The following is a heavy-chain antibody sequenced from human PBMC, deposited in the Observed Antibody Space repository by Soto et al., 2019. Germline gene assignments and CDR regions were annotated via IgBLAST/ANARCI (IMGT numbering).Heavy chain of an antibody. CDR2: IYYSGST. J-gene: IGHJ6*02. CDR3: AREGIDNWDGMDV. Sequence: SETLSLTCTVSGGSISSGDYYWSCIRQPPGKGLEWIGYIYYSGSTYYNPSLKSRVTISVDTSKNQFSLKLSSVTAADTAVYYCAREGIDNWDGMDVWGQGTTVTVSS. V-gene: IGHV4-30-4*01. D-gene: IGHD1-1*01. CDR1: GGSISSGDYY.